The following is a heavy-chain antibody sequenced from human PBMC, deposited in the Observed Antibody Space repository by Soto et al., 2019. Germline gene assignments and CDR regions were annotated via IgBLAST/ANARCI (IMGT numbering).Heavy chain of an antibody. J-gene: IGHJ6*02. CDR1: GNIFTSNG. D-gene: IGHD3-9*01. V-gene: IGHV1-18*04. CDR2: ISAYTGGT. Sequence: QVQLVQSGAEVKKPGASVKVSCKASGNIFTSNGFSWVRQAPGQGLEWMGWISAYTGGTNYSWKFQGRVTMTTDTPTRTAYMELRGLRSDDTAIYYCARVPHNFEWALYALDVWGQGTTVIAS. CDR3: ARVPHNFEWALYALDV.